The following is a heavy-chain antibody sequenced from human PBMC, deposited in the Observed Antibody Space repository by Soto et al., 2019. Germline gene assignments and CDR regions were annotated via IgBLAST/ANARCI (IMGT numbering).Heavy chain of an antibody. Sequence: EVQLLESGGGLVQPGGSLRLSCAASGFTFSSYAMSWVRQAPGKGLEWVSAISGSGGSTYYADSVKGRFTISRDNSKNTLYLQMNRLRAEDTAVYYCAKDLRIHDYIWGSYPPEPNFDYWGQGTLVTVSS. CDR2: ISGSGGST. J-gene: IGHJ4*02. V-gene: IGHV3-23*01. CDR1: GFTFSSYA. D-gene: IGHD3-16*02. CDR3: AKDLRIHDYIWGSYPPEPNFDY.